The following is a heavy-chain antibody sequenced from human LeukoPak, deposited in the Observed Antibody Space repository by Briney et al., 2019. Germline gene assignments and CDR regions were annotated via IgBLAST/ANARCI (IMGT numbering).Heavy chain of an antibody. V-gene: IGHV3-33*01. D-gene: IGHD1-26*01. CDR3: ARMAGATAYYFDY. Sequence: HPGGSLRLSCAASGFTFSSYGMHWVRQAPGKGLEWVAVIWYDGSNKYYADSVKGRFTISRDNSKNTLYLQMNSLRAEDTAVYYCARMAGATAYYFDYWGQGTLVTVSS. CDR2: IWYDGSNK. J-gene: IGHJ4*02. CDR1: GFTFSSYG.